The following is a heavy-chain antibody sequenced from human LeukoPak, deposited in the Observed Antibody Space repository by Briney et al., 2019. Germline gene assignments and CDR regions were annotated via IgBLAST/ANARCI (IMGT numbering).Heavy chain of an antibody. CDR3: ARHEYYGLEGGFDY. CDR2: INSGGTT. V-gene: IGHV3-66*04. D-gene: IGHD3-10*01. CDR1: GLTVTSKY. J-gene: IGHJ4*02. Sequence: PGGSLRLSCAASGLTVTSKYMAWVRQAPGEGLEWVSFINSGGTTNYADSVKGRFTISRDYSKNTLYLQMNSLRAEDTAVYYCARHEYYGLEGGFDYWGQGTLVTVSS.